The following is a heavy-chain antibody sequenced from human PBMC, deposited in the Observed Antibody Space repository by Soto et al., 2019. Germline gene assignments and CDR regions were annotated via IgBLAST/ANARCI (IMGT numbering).Heavy chain of an antibody. Sequence: SETLSLTCTVSGDSINSDHYLTLIRHPPGKGLEWIGHIYYSGSTDYNPSVKSRVTMSVDTSKNQVSLKVTSVTAADTAVYYCAREGAKSADGLYYFDYWGQGTLVTVSS. D-gene: IGHD3-16*01. CDR1: GDSINSDHY. CDR3: AREGAKSADGLYYFDY. V-gene: IGHV4-30-4*01. J-gene: IGHJ4*02. CDR2: IYYSGST.